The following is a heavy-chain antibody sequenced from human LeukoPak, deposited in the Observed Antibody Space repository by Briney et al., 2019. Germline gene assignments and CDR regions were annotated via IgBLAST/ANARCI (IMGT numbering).Heavy chain of an antibody. J-gene: IGHJ4*02. CDR2: VMSDREST. CDR3: ARERRGSYYAFES. Sequence: PGGSLRLSCAASGFRFSDYSISWIRQSPGRGPEWISYVMSDRESTNYADSVKGRFTISRDNANNSVPLHLNGLRADDTAVYFFARERRGSYYAFESWGQGTLVTVSS. CDR1: GFRFSDYS. V-gene: IGHV3-11*05. D-gene: IGHD3-16*01.